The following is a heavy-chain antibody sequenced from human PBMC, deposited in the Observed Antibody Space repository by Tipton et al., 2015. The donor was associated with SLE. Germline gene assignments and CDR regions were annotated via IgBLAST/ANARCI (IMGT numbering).Heavy chain of an antibody. CDR1: GGSISSHY. D-gene: IGHD3-16*02. CDR3: ARLPDTFTFGGVIDSYYYYYYGMDV. J-gene: IGHJ6*02. V-gene: IGHV4-59*11. CDR2: IYYSGST. Sequence: TLSLTCAVYGGSISSHYWSWIRQPPGKGLEWIGYIYYSGSTNYNPSLKSRVTISVDTSKNQFSLKLSSVTAADTAVYYCARLPDTFTFGGVIDSYYYYYYGMDVWGQGTTVTVSS.